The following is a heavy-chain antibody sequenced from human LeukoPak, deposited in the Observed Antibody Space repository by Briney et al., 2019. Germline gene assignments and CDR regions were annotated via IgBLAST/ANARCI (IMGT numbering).Heavy chain of an antibody. D-gene: IGHD4-23*01. CDR3: ARADYGGNLH. CDR1: GGSISSHY. J-gene: IGHJ4*02. CDR2: IYYSGST. V-gene: IGHV4-59*11. Sequence: PSETLSLTCAVSGGSISSHYWSWIRQPPGKGLEWIGYIYYSGSTNYNPSLKSRVTISVDTSKNQFSLKLSSVTAGDTAVYYCARADYGGNLHWGKEPLVTVS.